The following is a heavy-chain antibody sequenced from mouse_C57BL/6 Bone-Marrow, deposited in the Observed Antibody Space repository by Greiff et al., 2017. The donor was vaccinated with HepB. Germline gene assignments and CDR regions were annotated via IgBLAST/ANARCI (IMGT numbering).Heavy chain of an antibody. Sequence: EVKLMESGPGLVKPSQSLSLTCSVTGYSITSGYYWNWIRQLPGNKLEWMGYRSYDGSNNYNPSLKNRISITRDTSKNQFFLKLNSMTTEDTATYDCARGYSNYFYAMDYWGQGTSVTVSS. CDR3: ARGYSNYFYAMDY. CDR1: GYSITSGYY. V-gene: IGHV3-6*01. CDR2: RSYDGSN. J-gene: IGHJ4*01. D-gene: IGHD2-5*01.